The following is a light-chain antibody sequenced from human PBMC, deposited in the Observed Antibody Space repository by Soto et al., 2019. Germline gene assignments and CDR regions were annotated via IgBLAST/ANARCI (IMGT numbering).Light chain of an antibody. Sequence: QSALTQPASVSGSPGQSITISCTGTTSDVGNYDLVSWYQQHPGKAPKLMIYEDGKRPSGVSNRFSGSKSGNTASLTISGLQAEDEADYYCCAYAGRSTLVLGGGTKVTVL. V-gene: IGLV2-23*01. J-gene: IGLJ2*01. CDR3: CAYAGRSTLV. CDR2: EDG. CDR1: TSDVGNYDL.